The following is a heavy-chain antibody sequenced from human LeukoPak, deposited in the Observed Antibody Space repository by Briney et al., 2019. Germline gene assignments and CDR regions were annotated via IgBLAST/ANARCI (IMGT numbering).Heavy chain of an antibody. CDR1: GFTFSSYS. J-gene: IGHJ6*03. CDR3: ARESLGYCSGSTCYYFFMDF. V-gene: IGHV3-48*03. CDR2: ISGSGGTI. D-gene: IGHD2-15*01. Sequence: PGGSLRLSCAASGFTFSSYSMNWGRQAPGKGREWRSYISGSGGTIYYADSVKGRFTISRDNAKNSLYLQMNSLRAEDTAVYFCARESLGYCSGSTCYYFFMDFWGKGTTVTVSS.